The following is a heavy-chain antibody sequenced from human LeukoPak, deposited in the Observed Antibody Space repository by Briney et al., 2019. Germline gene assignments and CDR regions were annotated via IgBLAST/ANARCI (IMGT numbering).Heavy chain of an antibody. J-gene: IGHJ4*02. D-gene: IGHD4-17*01. CDR1: GGSISSYY. CDR3: ARDYGDYPGHFDY. CDR2: IYYSGST. V-gene: IGHV4-39*07. Sequence: SETLSLTCTVSGGSISSYYWSWIRQPPGKGLEWIGSIYYSGSTYYNPSLKSRVTISVDTSKNQFSLKLSSVTAADTAVYYCARDYGDYPGHFDYWGQGTLVTVSS.